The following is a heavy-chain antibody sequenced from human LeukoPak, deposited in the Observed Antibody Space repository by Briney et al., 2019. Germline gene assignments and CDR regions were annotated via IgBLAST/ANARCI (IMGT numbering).Heavy chain of an antibody. CDR3: ARDLFGSGKGYYYGMDV. V-gene: IGHV1-18*01. J-gene: IGHJ6*02. CDR1: VYTFTSYG. Sequence: ASVNASFKASVYTFTSYGISWVRQAPGQGLEWMGWISAYNGNTNYAQKLQGRVTMTTDTSTSTAYMELRSLRSDDTAVYYCARDLFGSGKGYYYGMDVWGQGTTVTVSS. D-gene: IGHD3-10*01. CDR2: ISAYNGNT.